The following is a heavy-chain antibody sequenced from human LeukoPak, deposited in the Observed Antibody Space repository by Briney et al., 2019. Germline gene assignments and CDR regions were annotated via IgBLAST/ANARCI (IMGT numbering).Heavy chain of an antibody. CDR2: IIPILGIA. J-gene: IGHJ4*02. D-gene: IGHD6-13*01. Sequence: SVKVSCKASGGTFSSYAISWVRQAPGQGLEWMGRIIPILGIANYAQKFQGRVTITADKSTSTAYMELSSLRSEDTAVYYCARASPGIAENFDYWGQGTLVTVSS. V-gene: IGHV1-69*04. CDR1: GGTFSSYA. CDR3: ARASPGIAENFDY.